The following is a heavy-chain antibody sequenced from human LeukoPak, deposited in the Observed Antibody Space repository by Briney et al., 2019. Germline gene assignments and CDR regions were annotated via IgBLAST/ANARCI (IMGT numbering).Heavy chain of an antibody. CDR1: GGSISSYY. D-gene: IGHD3-22*01. CDR3: AREGRHYYDSSGYYQYFDY. J-gene: IGHJ4*02. Sequence: SETLSLTCTVSGGSISSYYWSWIRQPPGKGLEWIGYIYYSGSTNYNPSLKGRVTISVDTSKNQFSLKLSSVTAADTAVYYCAREGRHYYDSSGYYQYFDYWGQGTLVSVHS. V-gene: IGHV4-59*01. CDR2: IYYSGST.